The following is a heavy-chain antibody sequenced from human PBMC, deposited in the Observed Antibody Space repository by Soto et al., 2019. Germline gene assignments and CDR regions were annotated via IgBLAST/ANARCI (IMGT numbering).Heavy chain of an antibody. CDR1: GGSLSTGGSVSSGSYY. J-gene: IGHJ3*01. CDR2: AYYSVTT. D-gene: IGHD1-1*01. V-gene: IGHV4-61*01. Sequence: QVQLQESGPGQVKPSETLSLTCTVSGGSLSTGGSVSSGSYYWSWIRQPPEKGLEWVGYAYYSVTTNYNPSLRGRVTISVDASKNQFSLRLTSVTAADTAVYYCARGDGTHFTFDLWGQGTMVTVSS. CDR3: ARGDGTHFTFDL.